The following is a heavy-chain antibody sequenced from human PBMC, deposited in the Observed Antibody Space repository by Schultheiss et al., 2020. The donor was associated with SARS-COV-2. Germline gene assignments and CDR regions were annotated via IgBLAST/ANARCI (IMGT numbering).Heavy chain of an antibody. Sequence: ASVKVSCKASVYTFTSYGISWVRQAPGQGLEWKGWISAYNGNTNYAQKLQGRVTMTTDTSTSTAYMELSSLRSDDTAVYYCARGGETIFGVVTNLGYWGQGTLVTVSS. D-gene: IGHD3-3*01. CDR2: ISAYNGNT. V-gene: IGHV1-18*01. J-gene: IGHJ4*02. CDR3: ARGGETIFGVVTNLGY. CDR1: VYTFTSYG.